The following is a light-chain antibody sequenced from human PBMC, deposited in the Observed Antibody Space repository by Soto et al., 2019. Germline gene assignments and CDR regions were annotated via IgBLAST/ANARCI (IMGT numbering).Light chain of an antibody. CDR2: DVS. Sequence: EIVLTQSPGTLSLSPGERATLSCRSSHSVSSNYLAWYQQKPGQAPRLLIYDVSSRATGIPDRFRGSRSGTDFTLTISRLEPVDFAVYYCQQYGISPTFGQGTKVEIK. J-gene: IGKJ1*01. CDR3: QQYGISPT. CDR1: HSVSSNY. V-gene: IGKV3-20*01.